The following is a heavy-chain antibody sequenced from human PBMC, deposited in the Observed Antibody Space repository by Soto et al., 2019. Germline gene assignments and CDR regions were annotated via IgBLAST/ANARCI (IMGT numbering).Heavy chain of an antibody. J-gene: IGHJ4*02. CDR2: IWYDGSNK. D-gene: IGHD6-13*01. V-gene: IGHV3-33*01. CDR1: GFTFSAYG. Sequence: QVQLVESGGGVVQSGRSLRLSCAASGFTFSAYGMHWVRQAPGTGLEWVAVIWYDGSNKYYAESVKGRFTISRDNSNNMLFLQMNSLRAEDTAVYFCARGRQQLNYFDNWGQGILVTVSS. CDR3: ARGRQQLNYFDN.